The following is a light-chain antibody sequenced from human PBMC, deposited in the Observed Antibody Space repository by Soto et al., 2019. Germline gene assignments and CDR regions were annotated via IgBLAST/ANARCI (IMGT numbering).Light chain of an antibody. CDR2: TAS. V-gene: IGKV1-16*01. J-gene: IGKJ3*01. CDR1: QDIGNY. CDR3: QQYKTYPFA. Sequence: DIQMTQTPSSLSASVGDLVTITCRASQDIGNYLAWFQLKSGEAPRSLIYTASHLHSGVPSRFSGSGSGTDFTLTISGLQPEDFAIYYCQQYKTYPFAFGPGTKVEIK.